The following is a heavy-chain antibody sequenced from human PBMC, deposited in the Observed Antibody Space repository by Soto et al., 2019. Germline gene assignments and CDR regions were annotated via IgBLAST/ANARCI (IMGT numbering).Heavy chain of an antibody. V-gene: IGHV5-51*01. CDR1: GYSFTSYW. D-gene: IGHD3-10*01. CDR2: IHPGDSDT. CDR3: ARIDGSGSDYYYYGMDV. Sequence: GESLKISCKGSGYSFTSYWIGWVRQMPGKGLEWMGIIHPGDSDTRYSPSFQGQVTISADKSISTAYLQWSSLKASDTAMYYCARIDGSGSDYYYYGMDVWGQGTTVTVSS. J-gene: IGHJ6*02.